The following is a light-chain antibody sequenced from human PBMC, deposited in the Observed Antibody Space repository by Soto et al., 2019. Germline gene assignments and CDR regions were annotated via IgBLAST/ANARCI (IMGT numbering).Light chain of an antibody. J-gene: IGKJ1*01. CDR3: LNYGRAPWT. V-gene: IGKV1-27*01. CDR1: EDISNY. Sequence: DIQMTQSPSSLSASVGDRVTITCRASEDISNYLAWYQQKPGKVPKLLIYGASTLQSGVPSRFSGSGAGTDFAISISSLQTEDVATYLCLNYGRAPWTLGQVTKVENK. CDR2: GAS.